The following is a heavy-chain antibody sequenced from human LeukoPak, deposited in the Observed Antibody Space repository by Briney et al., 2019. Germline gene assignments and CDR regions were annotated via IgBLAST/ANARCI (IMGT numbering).Heavy chain of an antibody. V-gene: IGHV3-30*02. D-gene: IGHD3-10*02. Sequence: PGGSLRLSCVASEFTFTSYGMHWVRQAPGKGLEWVAFLRYDGSNRSYADSVKGRFTISRDNSKNTLYLQMNSLRAEDTAVYYCAKDVDLFGELYFESWGQGTLVTVSS. CDR1: EFTFTSYG. J-gene: IGHJ4*02. CDR2: LRYDGSNR. CDR3: AKDVDLFGELYFES.